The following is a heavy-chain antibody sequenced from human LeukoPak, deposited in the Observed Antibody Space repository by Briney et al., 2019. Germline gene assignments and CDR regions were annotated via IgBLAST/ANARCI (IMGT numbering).Heavy chain of an antibody. CDR3: ARDGVGSGWPLDF. Sequence: SGRSLRLSCAASGFTFSMNGMHWVRQAPGKGPEWVAVLSYDGKNVGYADSVKGRFTISRDNSKNTLYLQMNSLRPGDTAVYYCARDGVGSGWPLDFWGQGTLVTVSS. V-gene: IGHV3-30*03. J-gene: IGHJ4*02. CDR1: GFTFSMNG. CDR2: LSYDGKNV. D-gene: IGHD6-19*01.